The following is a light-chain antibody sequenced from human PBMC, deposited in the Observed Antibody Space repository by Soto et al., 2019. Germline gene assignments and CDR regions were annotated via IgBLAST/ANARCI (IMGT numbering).Light chain of an antibody. CDR3: QQYGSSPIT. Sequence: TVVTQSPATLSVSPGGRATLSCRASQSISDTLAWYQQKPGQAPRLLIYGASSRATGIPDRFSGSGSGTDFTLTISRLEPDDFAVYYCQQYGSSPITFGQGTRLEIK. J-gene: IGKJ5*01. CDR1: QSISDT. CDR2: GAS. V-gene: IGKV3-20*01.